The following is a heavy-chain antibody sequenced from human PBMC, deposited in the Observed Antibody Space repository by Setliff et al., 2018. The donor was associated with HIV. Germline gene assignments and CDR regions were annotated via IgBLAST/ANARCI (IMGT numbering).Heavy chain of an antibody. Sequence: ASVKVSCKASGYTFTSYYIHWVRQAPGQGLEWMGVITPRTGSTTYAQKFQGRVTLTTDTSTGTLYMEVRRLRSEDTAVYYCATRTPGDYWGQGTLVTVSS. D-gene: IGHD2-2*01. CDR1: GYTFTSYY. CDR3: ATRTPGDY. CDR2: ITPRTGST. J-gene: IGHJ4*02. V-gene: IGHV1-46*01.